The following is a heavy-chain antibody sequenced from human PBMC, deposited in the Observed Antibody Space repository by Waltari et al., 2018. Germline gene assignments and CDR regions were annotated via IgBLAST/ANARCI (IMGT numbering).Heavy chain of an antibody. CDR3: ARGRRVFPTMIEEFDY. V-gene: IGHV1-8*01. CDR2: MNPNSGNT. CDR1: GYTFTSYD. J-gene: IGHJ4*02. D-gene: IGHD3-22*01. Sequence: QVQLVQSGAEVKKPGASVKVSCKASGYTFTSYDINWVRQAPGQGLEWMGWMNPNSGNTGYAQKFQGRVTMTRNTSISTAYMELSSLRSEDTAVYYCARGRRVFPTMIEEFDYWGQGTLVTVSS.